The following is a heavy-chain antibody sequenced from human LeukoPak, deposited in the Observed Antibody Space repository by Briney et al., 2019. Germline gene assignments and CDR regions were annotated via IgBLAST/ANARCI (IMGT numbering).Heavy chain of an antibody. CDR3: ATYNYDSSGSNWFDP. Sequence: PSETLSLTCTVSGGSISSSSYYWGWIRQPPGKGLEWIGEINHSGSTNYNPSLKSRVTISVDTSKNQFSLKLSSVTAADTAVYYCATYNYDSSGSNWFDPWGQGTLVTVSS. CDR2: INHSGST. CDR1: GGSISSSSYY. V-gene: IGHV4-39*07. D-gene: IGHD3-22*01. J-gene: IGHJ5*02.